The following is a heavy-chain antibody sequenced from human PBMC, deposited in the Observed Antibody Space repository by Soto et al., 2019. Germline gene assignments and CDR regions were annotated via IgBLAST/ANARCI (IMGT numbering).Heavy chain of an antibody. J-gene: IGHJ4*02. Sequence: QVQLVESGGGVVQPGRSLRLSCAASGFTFSSYGMHWVRQAPGKGLEWVAVISYDGSNKYYADSVKGRFTISRDNSKNTLYLQMNSLRDEDTAVYYCANSIVVVVASLRNWGQGTLVTVSS. D-gene: IGHD2-15*01. CDR2: ISYDGSNK. V-gene: IGHV3-30*18. CDR1: GFTFSSYG. CDR3: ANSIVVVVASLRN.